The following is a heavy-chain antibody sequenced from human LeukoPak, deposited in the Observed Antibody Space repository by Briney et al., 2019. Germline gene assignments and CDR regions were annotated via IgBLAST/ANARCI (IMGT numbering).Heavy chain of an antibody. CDR3: AKELYYDILTGHTFDC. CDR1: GFTFSSYG. Sequence: GGSLRLSCAASGFTFSSYGMHWVRQAPGKGLEWVAVIWYDGSNKYYADSVKGRFTISRDNSKNTLYLQMNSLRAEDTAVYYCAKELYYDILTGHTFDCWGQGTLVTVSS. CDR2: IWYDGSNK. D-gene: IGHD3-9*01. J-gene: IGHJ4*02. V-gene: IGHV3-30*02.